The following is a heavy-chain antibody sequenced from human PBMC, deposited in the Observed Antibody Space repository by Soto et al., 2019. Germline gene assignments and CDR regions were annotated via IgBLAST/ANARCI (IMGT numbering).Heavy chain of an antibody. CDR2: ISSSSLTI. CDR3: VREIIDPHHYGMDV. J-gene: IGHJ6*02. D-gene: IGHD3-9*01. CDR1: GFSFSTYT. V-gene: IGHV3-48*02. Sequence: PGGSLRLSCAASGFSFSTYTMNWVRQAPGKGLEWVSCISSSSLTIYYADSVKGRFTISRDNAKNSLYLRMNSLRDEDTALYYCVREIIDPHHYGMDVWGQGTTVTVSS.